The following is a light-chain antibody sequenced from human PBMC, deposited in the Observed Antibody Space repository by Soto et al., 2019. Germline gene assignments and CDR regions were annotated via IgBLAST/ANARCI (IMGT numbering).Light chain of an antibody. V-gene: IGKV1-6*01. Sequence: IEMTQSPSSLSASVGDRVTITCPASQGIRNDLGWYQQKQGQAPKLLIYGASRLQSGVHSRFGGSGSGTDFTLTISSLQPEDFATYYCLQDNNYPITFGQGKRREIK. J-gene: IGKJ5*01. CDR3: LQDNNYPIT. CDR2: GAS. CDR1: QGIRND.